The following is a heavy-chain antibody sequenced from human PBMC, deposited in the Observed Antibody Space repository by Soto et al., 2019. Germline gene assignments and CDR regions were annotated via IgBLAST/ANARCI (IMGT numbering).Heavy chain of an antibody. J-gene: IGHJ4*02. Sequence: QVQLQESGPGLVKPSETLSLTCTVSGGSFKSGSYSWSWIRQPPGKGLEWIGYVYHTGRTSYNTSLQSLISISMDMSKTKFSLKLESVMAAYTALYFYARDFAYFDSWGQGTLVTVSS. V-gene: IGHV4-61*01. CDR1: GGSFKSGSYS. D-gene: IGHD3-3*01. CDR3: ARDFAYFDS. CDR2: VYHTGRT.